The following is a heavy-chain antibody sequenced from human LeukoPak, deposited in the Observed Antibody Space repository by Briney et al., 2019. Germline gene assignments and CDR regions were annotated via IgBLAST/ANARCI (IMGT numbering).Heavy chain of an antibody. CDR2: IYYSGST. Sequence: SETLSLTCTVSGGSISSYYWSWIRQPPGKGLEWIGYIYYSGSTNYNPSLKSRVTISVDTSKNQFSLKRSSVTAADTAVYYCARGYSSSSPFDYWGQGTLVTVSS. CDR1: GGSISSYY. D-gene: IGHD6-6*01. CDR3: ARGYSSSSPFDY. V-gene: IGHV4-59*01. J-gene: IGHJ4*02.